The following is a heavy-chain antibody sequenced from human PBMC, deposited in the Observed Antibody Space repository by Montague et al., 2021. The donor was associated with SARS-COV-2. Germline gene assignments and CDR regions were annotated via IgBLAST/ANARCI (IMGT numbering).Heavy chain of an antibody. J-gene: IGHJ5*02. CDR2: IYTSGST. Sequence: TLSLTCTVSIGSISSGSYYWSWIRQPAGKGLEWIGRIYTSGSTNYXPSLKSRVTISVDTSKNQFPLKLSSVTAADTAVYYCARDGYSSGWNGLHWFDPWGQGTLVTVSS. CDR1: IGSISSGSYY. CDR3: ARDGYSSGWNGLHWFDP. D-gene: IGHD6-25*01. V-gene: IGHV4-61*02.